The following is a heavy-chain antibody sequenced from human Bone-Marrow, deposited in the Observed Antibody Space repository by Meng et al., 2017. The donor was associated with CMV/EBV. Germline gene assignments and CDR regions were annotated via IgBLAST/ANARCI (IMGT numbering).Heavy chain of an antibody. CDR3: ARGDDYYDSSGYSHFDY. J-gene: IGHJ4*02. CDR2: IYYSGST. CDR1: GGSISSYY. Sequence: SETLSLTCTVSGGSISSYYWSWIRQPPGKGLEWIGYIYYSGSTNYNPSLKSRVTISVDTSKNQFSLKLSSVTAADTAVYYCARGDDYYDSSGYSHFDYWGQGTLVTVSS. D-gene: IGHD3-22*01. V-gene: IGHV4-59*01.